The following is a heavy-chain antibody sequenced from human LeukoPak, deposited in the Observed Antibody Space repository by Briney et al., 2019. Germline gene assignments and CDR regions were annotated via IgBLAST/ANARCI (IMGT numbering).Heavy chain of an antibody. J-gene: IGHJ5*02. V-gene: IGHV4-34*01. CDR1: GGSFSGYY. Sequence: SETLSLTCAVYGGSFSGYYWSWIRQPPGKGLEWIGEINHSGSTNYNPSLKSRVTISVDTSKNQFSLKLSSVTAADTAVYYCARGSSVHQLLSRLPPREVWFDPWGQGTLVTVSS. CDR3: ARGSSVHQLLSRLPPREVWFDP. CDR2: INHSGST. D-gene: IGHD2-2*01.